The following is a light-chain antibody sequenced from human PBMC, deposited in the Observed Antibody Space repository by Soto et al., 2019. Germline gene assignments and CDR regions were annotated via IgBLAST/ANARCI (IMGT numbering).Light chain of an antibody. V-gene: IGKV1-39*01. CDR3: QQSYRTPT. J-gene: IGKJ5*01. CDR2: AAS. CDR1: QSISNY. Sequence: IQMTQSPSSLSASVGDRVTITCRASQSISNYLNWYQQKPGKAPKLLIYAASSLQSGVPSRFSGSGSGTDYTLTISSLQPEDFATYYCQQSYRTPTFGQGTRLEIK.